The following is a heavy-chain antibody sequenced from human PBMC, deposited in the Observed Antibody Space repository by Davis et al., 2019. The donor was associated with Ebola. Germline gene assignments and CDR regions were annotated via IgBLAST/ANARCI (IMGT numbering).Heavy chain of an antibody. D-gene: IGHD2-15*01. CDR2: IYYSGST. CDR3: ARTTGSGRIRWFDP. CDR1: GGSISSYY. J-gene: IGHJ5*02. Sequence: PSETLSLTCTVSGGSISSYYWSWIRQPPGKGLEWIGYIYYSGSTNYNPSLKSRVTISVDTSKNQFSLKLSSVTAADTAVYYCARTTGSGRIRWFDPWGQGTLVTVSS. V-gene: IGHV4-59*01.